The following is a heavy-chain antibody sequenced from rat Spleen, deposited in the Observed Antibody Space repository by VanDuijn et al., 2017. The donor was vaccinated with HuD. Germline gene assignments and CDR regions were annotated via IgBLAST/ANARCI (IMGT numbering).Heavy chain of an antibody. D-gene: IGHD1-2*01. CDR2: ISTGGGIT. CDR3: TTSNYYSSFIYLDA. Sequence: EVQLVETGGGLVQPARTLKLSCEASGFTFSNYYMAWVRQAPTKGLECVAYISTGGGITYYRDSVKGRFTISRDNAKSTLYLQMDSLRSEDTATYYCTTSNYYSSFIYLDAWGQGASVTVSS. CDR1: GFTFSNYY. J-gene: IGHJ4*01. V-gene: IGHV5-27*01.